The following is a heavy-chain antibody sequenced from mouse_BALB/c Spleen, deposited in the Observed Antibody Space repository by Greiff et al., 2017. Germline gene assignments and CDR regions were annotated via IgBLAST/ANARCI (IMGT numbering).Heavy chain of an antibody. V-gene: IGHV5-6-3*01. Sequence: EVKVVESGGGLVQPGGSLKLSCAASGFTFSSYGMSWVRQTPDKRLELVATINSNGGSTYYPDSVKGRFTISRDNAKNTLYLQMSSLKSEDTAMYYCARDRGYRGAMDYWGQGTSVTVSS. CDR2: INSNGGST. D-gene: IGHD2-14*01. CDR3: ARDRGYRGAMDY. J-gene: IGHJ4*01. CDR1: GFTFSSYG.